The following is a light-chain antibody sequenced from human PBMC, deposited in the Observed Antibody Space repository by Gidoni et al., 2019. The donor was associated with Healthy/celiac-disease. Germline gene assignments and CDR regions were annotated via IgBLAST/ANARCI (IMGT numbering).Light chain of an antibody. V-gene: IGKV2-28*01. CDR2: LGS. CDR3: MQALQTPPWT. Sequence: DMVMTQSPLSLPVTPGEPASISCRSSQSLLHSNGYNYLDWYLQKPGQSPPLLIYLGSNRASGVPDRFSGSGSGTDFTLKISRVEAEDVGVYYCMQALQTPPWTFGQGTKVEIK. J-gene: IGKJ1*01. CDR1: QSLLHSNGYNY.